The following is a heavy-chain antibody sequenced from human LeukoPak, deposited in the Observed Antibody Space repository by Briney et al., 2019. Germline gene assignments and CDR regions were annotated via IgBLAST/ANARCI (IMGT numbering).Heavy chain of an antibody. D-gene: IGHD3-22*01. J-gene: IGHJ4*02. V-gene: IGHV1-18*01. CDR3: ARGRYYYDSSVDPFDY. CDR2: ISAYNGNT. Sequence: ASVKVSCKASGYTFTSYGISWVRQAPGQGLERMGWISAYNGNTNYAQKLQGRVTMTTDTSTSTAYMELRSLRSDDTAVYYCARGRYYYDSSVDPFDYWGQGTLVTVSS. CDR1: GYTFTSYG.